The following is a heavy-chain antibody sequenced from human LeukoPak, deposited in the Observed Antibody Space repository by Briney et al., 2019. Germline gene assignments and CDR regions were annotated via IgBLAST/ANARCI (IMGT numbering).Heavy chain of an antibody. J-gene: IGHJ4*02. CDR1: GFTFSSYW. V-gene: IGHV3-33*08. CDR2: IWYDGSNK. CDR3: ARDKHSSSSYYFDY. D-gene: IGHD6-6*01. Sequence: SGGSLRLSCAASGFTFSSYWMHWVRQAPGKGLEWVAVIWYDGSNKYYADSVKGRFTISRDNSKNTLYLQMNSLRAEDTAVYCCARDKHSSSSYYFDYWGQGTLVTVSS.